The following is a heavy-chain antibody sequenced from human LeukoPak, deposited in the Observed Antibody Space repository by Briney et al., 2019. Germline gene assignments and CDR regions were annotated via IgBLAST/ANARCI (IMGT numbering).Heavy chain of an antibody. D-gene: IGHD5-24*01. CDR1: GFTFKTYA. J-gene: IGHJ4*02. Sequence: PGRSLRLSCAASGFTFKTYAMNWVRQAPGKGLEWLSGISGSGNGTYYADSVKGRFTISRDNSKNMVYLQMNSLTVEDAATYYCAKRTMSAFDSWGQGTLLIVSS. CDR3: AKRTMSAFDS. CDR2: ISGSGNGT. V-gene: IGHV3-23*01.